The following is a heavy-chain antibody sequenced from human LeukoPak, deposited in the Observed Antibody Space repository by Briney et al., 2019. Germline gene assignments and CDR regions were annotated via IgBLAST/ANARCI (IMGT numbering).Heavy chain of an antibody. V-gene: IGHV1-18*01. D-gene: IGHD3-3*01. Sequence: AASVKVSCKASGYTFTSFGISWVRQAPGQGLEWMGWISAYNGNTNYAQKLQGRVTMTTDTSTSTAYMELRSLRSDDTAVYFCARDTLSGNAFHIWGQGTLVTVSS. CDR2: ISAYNGNT. J-gene: IGHJ3*02. CDR1: GYTFTSFG. CDR3: ARDTLSGNAFHI.